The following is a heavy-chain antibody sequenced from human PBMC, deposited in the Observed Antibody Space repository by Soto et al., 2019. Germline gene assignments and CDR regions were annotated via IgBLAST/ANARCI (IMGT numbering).Heavy chain of an antibody. CDR1: GYIIKNYW. Sequence: GESLKISCKGSGYIIKNYWIGWVRQMPGQGLEWMGIIFPDDSDTRYSPSFQGHVTTSVDKSISTAYVQWSSLKASDSAIYYCFRGGVTSRTFDYWGQGALVTVSS. J-gene: IGHJ4*02. CDR2: IFPDDSDT. V-gene: IGHV5-51*01. D-gene: IGHD3-16*01. CDR3: FRGGVTSRTFDY.